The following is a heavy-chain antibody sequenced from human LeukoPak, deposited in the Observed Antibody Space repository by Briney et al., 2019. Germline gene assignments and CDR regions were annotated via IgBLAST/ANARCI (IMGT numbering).Heavy chain of an antibody. D-gene: IGHD5-18*01. J-gene: IGHJ4*02. CDR2: IYTSGST. CDR3: AREGDKGGYNY. Sequence: SETLSLTCTVSGGSISSGSYYWSWIRQPAGTGLEWIGRIYTSGSTNYNPSLKSRVTISVDTSKNQFSLKLSSVTAADTAMYYCAREGDKGGYNYWGQGTLVTVSS. CDR1: GGSISSGSYY. V-gene: IGHV4-61*02.